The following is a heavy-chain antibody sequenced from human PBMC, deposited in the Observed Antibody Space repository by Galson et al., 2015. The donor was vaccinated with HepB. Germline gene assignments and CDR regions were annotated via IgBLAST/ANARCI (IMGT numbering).Heavy chain of an antibody. CDR1: GYTFTSYA. Sequence: SVKVSCKASGYTFTSYAMNWVRQAPGQGLEWMGWINTNTGNPTYAQGFTGRFAFSLDTSVSTAYLQISSLKAEDTAVYYCAREPGVGAPYYYYGMDVWGQGTTVTVSS. J-gene: IGHJ6*02. CDR2: INTNTGNP. V-gene: IGHV7-4-1*02. CDR3: AREPGVGAPYYYYGMDV. D-gene: IGHD1-26*01.